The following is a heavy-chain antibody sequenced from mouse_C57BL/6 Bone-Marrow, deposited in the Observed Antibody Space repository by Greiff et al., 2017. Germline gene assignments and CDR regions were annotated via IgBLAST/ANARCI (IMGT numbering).Heavy chain of an antibody. D-gene: IGHD3-3*01. V-gene: IGHV3-6*01. Sequence: ESGPGLVKPSQSLSLTCSVTGYSITSGYYWNWIRQFPGNKLEWMGYISYDGSNNYNPSLKNRISITRDTSKNQFFLKLNSVTTEDTATYYCARGEGREDFDYWGQGTTLTVSS. CDR3: ARGEGREDFDY. CDR1: GYSITSGYY. CDR2: ISYDGSN. J-gene: IGHJ2*01.